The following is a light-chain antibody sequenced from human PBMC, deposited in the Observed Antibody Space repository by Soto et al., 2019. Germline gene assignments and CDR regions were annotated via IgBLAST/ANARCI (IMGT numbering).Light chain of an antibody. J-gene: IGKJ1*01. CDR2: KAS. CDR3: YQYNSYLWT. Sequence: DIQMTQSHSTLSASVGDRVTITCRASKSISSWLAWYQQKPGKAPKLVIYKASSLESGVPSRISGSGYGKEITLTISSLQPDDFATYYYYQYNSYLWTFGQGTKVEIK. CDR1: KSISSW. V-gene: IGKV1-5*03.